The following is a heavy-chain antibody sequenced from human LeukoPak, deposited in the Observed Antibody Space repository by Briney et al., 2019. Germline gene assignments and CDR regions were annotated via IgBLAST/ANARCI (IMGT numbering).Heavy chain of an antibody. V-gene: IGHV3-7*02. CDR1: GFTFRGDW. CDR3: ARLSGDITVFDL. CDR2: IKREGGVE. J-gene: IGHJ4*02. D-gene: IGHD1-20*01. Sequence: GGSLRLSCAASGFTFRGDWMRWVRQAPGKRLEWVSSIKREGGVENYVDVVQGRCTVSRDNTKNSLYLQMNSLRADDTAVYYCARLSGDITVFDLWGQGTLVTVSS.